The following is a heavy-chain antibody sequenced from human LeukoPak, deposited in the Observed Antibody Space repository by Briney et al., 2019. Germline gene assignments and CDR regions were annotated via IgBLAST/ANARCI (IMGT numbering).Heavy chain of an antibody. CDR2: IRYDGSNK. CDR3: AKDSSYYYDSSGSSWFDP. Sequence: GGSLRLSCAASGFTFSSYGMHWVRQAPGKGLEWVAFIRYDGSNKYYADSVKGRFTISRDNSKNTLYLQMNGLRAEDTAVYYCAKDSSYYYDSSGSSWFDPWGQGTLVTVSS. V-gene: IGHV3-30*02. CDR1: GFTFSSYG. D-gene: IGHD3-22*01. J-gene: IGHJ5*02.